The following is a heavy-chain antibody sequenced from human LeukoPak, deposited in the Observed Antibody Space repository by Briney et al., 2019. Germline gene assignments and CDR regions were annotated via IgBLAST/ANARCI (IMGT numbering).Heavy chain of an antibody. V-gene: IGHV4-39*07. J-gene: IGHJ4*02. CDR1: GGSISSSSYY. CDR2: IYYSGST. CDR3: ARVKKGDTAMVQDCFDY. Sequence: SETLSLTCTVSGGSISSSSYYWGWIRRPPGKGLEWIGSIYYSGSTYYNPSLKSRVTISVDTSKNQFSLKLSSVTAADTAVYYCARVKKGDTAMVQDCFDYWGQGTLVTVSS. D-gene: IGHD5-18*01.